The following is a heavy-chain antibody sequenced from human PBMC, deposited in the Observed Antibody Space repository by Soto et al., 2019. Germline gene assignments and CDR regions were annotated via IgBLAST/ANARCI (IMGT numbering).Heavy chain of an antibody. Sequence: EVQLVESGGGLVQPGGSLRLSCAASGFTFSSYSMNCFRQAPGKGLEWVSYISSSSSTIYYADSGKGRLTISRDNAKNSMYLQMNSVRAEDTAVYYCASDIAVAGFNWFDPWGQGTLVTVAS. J-gene: IGHJ5*02. CDR3: ASDIAVAGFNWFDP. CDR1: GFTFSSYS. V-gene: IGHV3-48*01. CDR2: ISSSSSTI. D-gene: IGHD6-19*01.